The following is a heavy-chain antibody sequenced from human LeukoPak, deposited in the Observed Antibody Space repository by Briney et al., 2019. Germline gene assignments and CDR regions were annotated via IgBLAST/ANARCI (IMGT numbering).Heavy chain of an antibody. V-gene: IGHV4-38-2*02. CDR3: ARAIGDYHGSGSYPYFDY. CDR2: IYHSGST. Sequence: SETLCLTCTVSGYSIRSGYYWGWIRQPPGKGLEWIGSIYHSGSTYYNPSLKSRVTISVDTSKNQFSLKLSSVTAADTAVYYCARAIGDYHGSGSYPYFDYWGQGTLVTVSS. D-gene: IGHD3-10*01. CDR1: GYSIRSGYY. J-gene: IGHJ4*02.